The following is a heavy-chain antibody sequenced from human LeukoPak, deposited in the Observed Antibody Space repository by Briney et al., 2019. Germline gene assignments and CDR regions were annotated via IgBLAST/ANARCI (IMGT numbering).Heavy chain of an antibody. Sequence: SETLSLTCAVYGGSFSGYYWSWIRQPPGKGLEWIGEINHSGSTNYNPPLKSRVTISVDTSKNQFSLKLSSVTAADTAVYYCARGSVAAHWGQGTLVTVSS. CDR3: ARGSVAAH. CDR1: GGSFSGYY. CDR2: INHSGST. D-gene: IGHD6-19*01. J-gene: IGHJ4*02. V-gene: IGHV4-34*01.